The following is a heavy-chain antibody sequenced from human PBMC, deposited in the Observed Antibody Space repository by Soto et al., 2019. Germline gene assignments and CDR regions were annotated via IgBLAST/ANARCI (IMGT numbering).Heavy chain of an antibody. D-gene: IGHD6-13*01. V-gene: IGHV1-24*01. CDR1: AYTLTGLS. CDR2: VDPEGGET. CDR3: VKDWDSSTPRVGMDV. J-gene: IGHJ6*02. Sequence: ASVKVSCKVSAYTLTGLSMHLVRQAPVKGLEWLGGVDPEGGETIYAQKFQGRVTMTQDTSTDTAYMELSSVRSEDTAVYYCVKDWDSSTPRVGMDVWGQGTKVTVSS.